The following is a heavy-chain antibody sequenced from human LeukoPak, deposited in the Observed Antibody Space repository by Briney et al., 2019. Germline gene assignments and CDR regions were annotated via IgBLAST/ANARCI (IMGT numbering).Heavy chain of an antibody. Sequence: PGGSLRLSCAASGFTFSNYGLNWVRQAPGKGLEWLSYISSSSITMYYADSVKGRFTISRDNAKSSLYLQVNSLRAEDTAVYYCAKDRSPIYSSSWGLAAAFDIWGQGTMVTVSS. CDR1: GFTFSNYG. D-gene: IGHD6-13*01. V-gene: IGHV3-48*01. J-gene: IGHJ3*02. CDR3: AKDRSPIYSSSWGLAAAFDI. CDR2: ISSSSITM.